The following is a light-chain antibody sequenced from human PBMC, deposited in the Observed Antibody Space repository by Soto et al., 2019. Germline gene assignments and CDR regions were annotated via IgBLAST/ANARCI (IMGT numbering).Light chain of an antibody. CDR2: VAS. J-gene: IGKJ5*01. CDR1: QNIDRH. V-gene: IGKV1-39*01. CDR3: QQSQSVPPDT. Sequence: DIQMTQSPSSLSASVGDRVTITCRASQNIDRHLNWYQQKPGKGPKLLIYVASSLQSEVPSRFSGSRSGTEFTLTISNLQPEDFATYYCQQSQSVPPDTFGQGTRLEI.